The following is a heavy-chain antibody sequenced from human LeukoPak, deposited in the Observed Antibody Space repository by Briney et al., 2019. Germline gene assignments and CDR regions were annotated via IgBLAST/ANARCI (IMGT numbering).Heavy chain of an antibody. J-gene: IGHJ4*02. CDR2: INPNNGAT. V-gene: IGHV1-2*02. CDR1: GYTFTTYY. CDR3: ARGWYYFDY. D-gene: IGHD6-13*01. Sequence: ASVKVSCKTSGYTFTTYYMNWVRQAPGQGLEWMGWINPNNGATNYARIFQGRVTITSDTSVTTAYLDLNRLTSDDTAIYYCARGWYYFDYWGQGTLVTVSS.